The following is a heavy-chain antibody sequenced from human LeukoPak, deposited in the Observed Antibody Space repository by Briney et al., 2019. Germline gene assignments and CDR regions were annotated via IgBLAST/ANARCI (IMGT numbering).Heavy chain of an antibody. J-gene: IGHJ4*02. Sequence: GGSLRLSCAASGFTFIDYDMHWVRQVIGKGLEWVSAIGIRGDTHYSGSVKGRFTISRENAESTLYLQMNSLRAEDTAVYYCARGGIQVSGIDEFDYWGQGTLVTVSS. CDR1: GFTFIDYD. V-gene: IGHV3-13*01. D-gene: IGHD6-19*01. CDR3: ARGGIQVSGIDEFDY. CDR2: IGIRGDT.